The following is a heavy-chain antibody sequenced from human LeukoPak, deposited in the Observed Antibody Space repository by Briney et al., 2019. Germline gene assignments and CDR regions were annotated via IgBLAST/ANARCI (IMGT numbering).Heavy chain of an antibody. V-gene: IGHV3-21*01. Sequence: GGSLRLSCAASGFTFSSYSMNWVRQAPRKGLEWVSSISSSSSYIYYADSVKGRFTISRDNAKNSLYLQMNSLRAEDTAVYYCAREIRIAARCSDYWGQGTLVTVSS. J-gene: IGHJ4*02. CDR1: GFTFSSYS. CDR2: ISSSSSYI. D-gene: IGHD6-6*01. CDR3: AREIRIAARCSDY.